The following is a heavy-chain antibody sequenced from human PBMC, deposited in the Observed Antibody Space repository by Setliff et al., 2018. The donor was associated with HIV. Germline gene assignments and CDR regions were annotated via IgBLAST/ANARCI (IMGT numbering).Heavy chain of an antibody. CDR2: IYYTGST. D-gene: IGHD2-8*01. CDR1: GHSISSSNYY. V-gene: IGHV4-39*07. Sequence: SETLSLSCTVSGHSISSSNYYWGWIRQPPGKGLEWIGSIYYTGSTYSNPSLQSRVRISVDTSKNQFSLRLSSVTAADTAIYYCARDSANGKTANLNYLDVWGKGTTVTVSS. J-gene: IGHJ6*03. CDR3: ARDSANGKTANLNYLDV.